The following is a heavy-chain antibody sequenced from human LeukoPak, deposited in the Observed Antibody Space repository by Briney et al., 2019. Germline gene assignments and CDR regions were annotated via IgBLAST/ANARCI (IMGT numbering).Heavy chain of an antibody. D-gene: IGHD4-17*01. J-gene: IGHJ4*02. CDR2: INHSGST. V-gene: IGHV4-34*01. CDR1: GGSFSGYY. CDR3: ARGDYGDFPDYFDY. Sequence: PSETLSPTCAVYGGSFSGYYWSWIRQPPGKGLEWIGEINHSGSTNYNPSLKSRVTISVDTSKNQFSLKLSSVTAADTAVYYCARGDYGDFPDYFDYWGQGTLVTVSS.